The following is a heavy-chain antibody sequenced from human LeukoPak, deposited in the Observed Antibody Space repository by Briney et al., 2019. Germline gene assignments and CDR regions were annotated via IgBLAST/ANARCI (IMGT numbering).Heavy chain of an antibody. D-gene: IGHD4-17*01. CDR1: GGSISSSSYY. Sequence: PSETLSLTCSVSGGSISSSSYYWSWIRQPPGTGLEWIGEINHSGSTNYNPSLKSRVTISVDTSKNQFSLKLSSVTAADTAVYYCARGRDYGDYRSGMDVWGQGTTVTVSS. CDR3: ARGRDYGDYRSGMDV. CDR2: INHSGST. V-gene: IGHV4-39*07. J-gene: IGHJ6*02.